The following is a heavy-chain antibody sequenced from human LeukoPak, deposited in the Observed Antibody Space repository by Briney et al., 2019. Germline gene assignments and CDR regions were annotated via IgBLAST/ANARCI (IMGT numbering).Heavy chain of an antibody. J-gene: IGHJ5*02. CDR1: GYTFTNYG. CDR2: INTNTGNP. CDR3: ARDPSRFDP. Sequence: GASVKVSCKASGYTFTNYGVSWVRQAPGQGLEWMGWINTNTGNPTYAQGFTGRFVFSLDTSVSTAYLQISSLKAEDTAVYYCARDPSRFDPWGQGTLVTVSS. V-gene: IGHV7-4-1*02.